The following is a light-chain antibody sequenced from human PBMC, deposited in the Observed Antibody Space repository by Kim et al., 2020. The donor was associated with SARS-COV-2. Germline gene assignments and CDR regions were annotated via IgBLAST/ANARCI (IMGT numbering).Light chain of an antibody. Sequence: QAGLTQPPSVSKGLRQTATLTCTGNSNNVGNQGAAWLQQHQGHPPKLLSYRNNNRPSGISERLSASRSGNTASLTITGLQPEDEADYYCSAWDSSLSAHVFGTGTKVTV. V-gene: IGLV10-54*01. CDR3: SAWDSSLSAHV. CDR2: RNN. J-gene: IGLJ1*01. CDR1: SNNVGNQG.